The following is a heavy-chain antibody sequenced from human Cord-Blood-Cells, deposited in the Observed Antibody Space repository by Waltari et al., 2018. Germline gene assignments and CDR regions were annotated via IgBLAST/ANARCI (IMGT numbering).Heavy chain of an antibody. Sequence: QVQLVQSGAEVKKPGSSVKVSCKASGGPFSSYAISWVRQAPGQGLEWMGGIIPIFGTANYAQKFQGRVTITADKSTSTAYMELSSLRSEDTAVYYCARDSSAAAVNWFDPWGQGTLVTVSS. CDR3: ARDSSAAAVNWFDP. CDR2: IIPIFGTA. CDR1: GGPFSSYA. D-gene: IGHD6-13*01. J-gene: IGHJ5*02. V-gene: IGHV1-69*06.